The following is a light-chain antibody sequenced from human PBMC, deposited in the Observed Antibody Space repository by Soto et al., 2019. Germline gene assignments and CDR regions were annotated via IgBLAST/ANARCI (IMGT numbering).Light chain of an antibody. CDR1: SSDVDGYNY. Sequence: QSVLTQPASVSGSPGQSITISCTGTSSDVDGYNYVSWYQHHPGKAPKLMIYDVTNRPSGVSNRFSGSKSGNTASLTISGLQAEDEADYYCTSYTTSSPYLVFGGGTKLTVL. CDR3: TSYTTSSPYLV. V-gene: IGLV2-14*03. CDR2: DVT. J-gene: IGLJ3*02.